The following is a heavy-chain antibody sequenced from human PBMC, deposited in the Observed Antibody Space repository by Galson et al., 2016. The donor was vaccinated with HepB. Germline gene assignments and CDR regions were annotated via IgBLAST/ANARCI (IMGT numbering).Heavy chain of an antibody. D-gene: IGHD4-11*01. J-gene: IGHJ4*02. CDR3: ARRPPVTGRSGHYLDH. CDR1: GYSFSSYW. V-gene: IGHV5-51*01. CDR2: ISPGDSDT. Sequence: QSGAEVKKPGESLKLSCKGSGYSFSSYWIGWVRQMPGKGLEWMGIISPGDSDTRYSPSFQGQVTISVDKAINTASMQWSSLKASDSGIYYCARRPPVTGRSGHYLDHWGRGTLVTVSS.